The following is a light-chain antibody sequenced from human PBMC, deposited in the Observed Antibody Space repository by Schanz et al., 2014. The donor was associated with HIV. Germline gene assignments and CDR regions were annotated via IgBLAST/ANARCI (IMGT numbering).Light chain of an antibody. CDR2: DVS. CDR3: QSYDRGLNAVV. V-gene: IGLV2-11*01. CDR1: SSDVGGYNY. Sequence: QSALTQPRSVSGSPGQSVTISCTGTSSDVGGYNYVSWYQQHPGKAPKLMIYDVSNRPSGVPDRFSGSKSGPSASLAITGLQAEFPPDYFCQSYDRGLNAVVFGGGTKLTVL. J-gene: IGLJ2*01.